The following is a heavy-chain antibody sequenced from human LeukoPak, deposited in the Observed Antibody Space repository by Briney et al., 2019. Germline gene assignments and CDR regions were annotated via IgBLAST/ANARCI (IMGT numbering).Heavy chain of an antibody. V-gene: IGHV4-34*01. CDR2: ISHSGST. CDR1: GGSFSGYY. J-gene: IGHJ4*02. D-gene: IGHD3-22*01. CDR3: ATLGEYYDSSGYYYN. Sequence: SETLSLTCAVYGGSFSGYYWSWIRQPPGKGLEWIGEISHSGSTYYNPSLKSRVTISVDTSKNQFSLKLTSVTAADTAVYYCATLGEYYDSSGYYYNWGQGTLVTVSS.